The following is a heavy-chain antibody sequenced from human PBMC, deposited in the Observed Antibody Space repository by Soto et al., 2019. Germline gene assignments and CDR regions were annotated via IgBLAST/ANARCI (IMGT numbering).Heavy chain of an antibody. D-gene: IGHD4-17*01. CDR1: GYTFTSYG. CDR3: ARGWNDYGDYRNWFDP. CDR2: ISAYNGNT. V-gene: IGHV1-18*01. J-gene: IGHJ5*02. Sequence: GASVKVSCKASGYTFTSYGISWVRQAPGQGLEWMGWISAYNGNTSYAQKLQGRVTMTTDTSTSTAYMELRSLRSDDTAVYYCARGWNDYGDYRNWFDPWGQGTLVTVSS.